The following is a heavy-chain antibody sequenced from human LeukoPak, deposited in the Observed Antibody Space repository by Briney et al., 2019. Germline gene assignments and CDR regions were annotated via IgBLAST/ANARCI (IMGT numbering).Heavy chain of an antibody. Sequence: PGRSLRLSCAASGFTFSSYAMHWVRQAPGKGLEWVAVISYDGSNKYYADSVKGRFTISRDNSKNTLYLQMNSLRAEDTAVYYCARDKGRGLGGLDYWGQGTLVTVSS. V-gene: IGHV3-30-3*01. D-gene: IGHD3/OR15-3a*01. CDR2: ISYDGSNK. CDR3: ARDKGRGLGGLDY. J-gene: IGHJ4*02. CDR1: GFTFSSYA.